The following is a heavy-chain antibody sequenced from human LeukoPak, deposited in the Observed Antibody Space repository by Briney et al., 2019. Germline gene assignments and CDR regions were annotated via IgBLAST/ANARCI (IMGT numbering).Heavy chain of an antibody. CDR1: GFTFSSYW. J-gene: IGHJ4*02. CDR3: ASERSNWNDDYFDY. V-gene: IGHV3-7*01. Sequence: GGSLRLSCAASGFTFSSYWMSWVRQAPGKGVEWVANIRQDGSEKYYGDSVKGRFTIARDNAKNSLYLQMNSLRAEDTAVYYCASERSNWNDDYFDYWGQGTLVTVSS. D-gene: IGHD1-20*01. CDR2: IRQDGSEK.